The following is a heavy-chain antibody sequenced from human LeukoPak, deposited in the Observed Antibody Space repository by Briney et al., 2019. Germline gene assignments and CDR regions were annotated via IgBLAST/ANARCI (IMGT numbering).Heavy chain of an antibody. CDR2: INNEGSST. J-gene: IGHJ4*02. CDR3: AREMSSSSCIDY. D-gene: IGHD6-13*01. CDR1: GFTFSNAW. Sequence: GGSLRLSCAASGFTFSNAWMSWVRHAPGKGLVWVSRINNEGSSTTYADSLKGRFTISRDNAKNTLYLQMNSLRAEDTAVYYCAREMSSSSCIDYWGQGTLVTVSS. V-gene: IGHV3-74*01.